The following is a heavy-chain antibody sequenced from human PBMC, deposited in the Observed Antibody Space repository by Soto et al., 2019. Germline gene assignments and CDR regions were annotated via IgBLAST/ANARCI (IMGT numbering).Heavy chain of an antibody. CDR1: RDTFASCA. CDR2: INAGNGNT. CDR3: AKSVSGSYSFYYYYGMDF. V-gene: IGHV1-3*01. D-gene: IGHD1-26*01. J-gene: IGHJ6*02. Sequence: GASVKAACKAPRDTFASCAMQWVRQSPGQRLAWMGWINAGNGNTKYSQKFQGRVTITRDTSASTGYMELNSLRAEDTAVYYCAKSVSGSYSFYYYYGMDFWGQGTTVTVSS.